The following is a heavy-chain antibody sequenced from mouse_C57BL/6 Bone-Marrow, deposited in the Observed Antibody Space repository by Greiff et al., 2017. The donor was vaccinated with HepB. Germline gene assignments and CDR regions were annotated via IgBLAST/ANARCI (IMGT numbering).Heavy chain of an antibody. CDR2: IHPNSGST. J-gene: IGHJ3*01. Sequence: QVHVKQPGAELVKPGASVKLSCKASGYTFTSYWMHWVKQKPGQGLEWIGMIHPNSGSTNYNEKFKSKATLTVDKSSSTAYMQLSSLTSEDSAVYYCARYSPYYYGSSWFAYWGQGTLVTVSA. CDR1: GYTFTSYW. CDR3: ARYSPYYYGSSWFAY. V-gene: IGHV1-64*01. D-gene: IGHD1-1*01.